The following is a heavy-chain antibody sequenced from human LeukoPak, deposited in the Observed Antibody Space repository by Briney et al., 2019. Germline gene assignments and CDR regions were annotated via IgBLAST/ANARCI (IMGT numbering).Heavy chain of an antibody. CDR2: ISAYNGNT. J-gene: IGHJ4*02. CDR3: ARDIKGNYPPDY. CDR1: GYTFTSYG. D-gene: IGHD1-7*01. V-gene: IGHV1-18*01. Sequence: ASVKVSCKASGYTFTSYGISWVRQAPGQGLEWMGWISAYNGNTNYAQKLQGRVTMTTDKSTSTASMELRSLRSDDTAVYYCARDIKGNYPPDYWGQGTLVTVSS.